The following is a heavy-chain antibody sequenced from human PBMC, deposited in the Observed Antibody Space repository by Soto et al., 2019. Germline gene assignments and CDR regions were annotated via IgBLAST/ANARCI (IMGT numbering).Heavy chain of an antibody. V-gene: IGHV1-69*06. CDR2: IIPIFGTA. Sequence: SVKVSCKASGGTFSSYAISWVRQAPGQGLEWMGGIIPIFGTANYAQKFQGRVTITADKSTSTAYMELSSLRSEDTAVYYCARDLITIFGVVIKGGWFDPWGQGTLVTVSS. D-gene: IGHD3-3*01. CDR1: GGTFSSYA. CDR3: ARDLITIFGVVIKGGWFDP. J-gene: IGHJ5*02.